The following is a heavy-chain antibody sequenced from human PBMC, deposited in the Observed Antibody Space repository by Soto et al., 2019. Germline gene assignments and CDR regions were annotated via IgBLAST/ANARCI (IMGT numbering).Heavy chain of an antibody. CDR2: INHSGSS. J-gene: IGHJ6*02. D-gene: IGHD2-21*02. CDR1: GGGFNAYY. V-gene: IGHV4-34*01. Sequence: QVQLQQWGAGLLKPSETLSLTCAFYGGGFNAYYWNWIRQSPGKGLEWIGEINHSGSSNYNPSLKGRDTISIDTSDHQFSLTLRSVTAADTAVYYCARGGGAYCGGGDCYHYYYNGLDVWGQGTTVTVSS. CDR3: ARGGGAYCGGGDCYHYYYNGLDV.